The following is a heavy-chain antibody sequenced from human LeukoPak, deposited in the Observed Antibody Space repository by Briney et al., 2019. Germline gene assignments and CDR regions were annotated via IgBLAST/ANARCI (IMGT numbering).Heavy chain of an antibody. CDR1: GFALTTYN. J-gene: IGHJ4*02. CDR3: ARTKELYYDFWSGYSYYFDY. V-gene: IGHV1-18*01. D-gene: IGHD3-3*01. CDR2: VTAFNENT. Sequence: ASVKVSCKASGFALTTYNIVWLRQAPGQGLEWVGWVTAFNENTHYSRKVQGRVTMTRDTSISTAYMELSRLRSDDTAVYCCARTKELYYDFWSGYSYYFDYWGQGTLVTVSS.